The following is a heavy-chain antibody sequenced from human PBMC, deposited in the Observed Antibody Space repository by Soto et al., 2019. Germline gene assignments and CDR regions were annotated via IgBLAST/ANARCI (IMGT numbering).Heavy chain of an antibody. CDR2: ISSTTSYI. V-gene: IGHV3-21*06. CDR3: TRVLIAAAGRGHDY. CDR1: GFTFSSYT. D-gene: IGHD6-13*01. J-gene: IGHJ4*02. Sequence: LILSCAASGFTFSSYTLSWVRQAPGKGLEWVSSISSTTSYIFYADSVKGRFTVSRDNAKSSLYLQMDSLRAEDTAVYYCTRVLIAAAGRGHDYWGEGPLVTVSS.